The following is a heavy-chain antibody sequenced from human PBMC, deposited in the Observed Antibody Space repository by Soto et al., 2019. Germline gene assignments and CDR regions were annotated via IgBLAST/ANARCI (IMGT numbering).Heavy chain of an antibody. J-gene: IGHJ4*02. D-gene: IGHD5-12*01. Sequence: SETLSLTSTLSGGSMISYYWSWIRQPPRRGLEWIGFIYYAGSTKYNPSLNSRVTISVDTSKNQFSLTVTSVTASDTSVYYCARRMVATETFDYWGQGTLLTVSS. CDR2: IYYAGST. V-gene: IGHV4-59*08. CDR1: GGSMISYY. CDR3: ARRMVATETFDY.